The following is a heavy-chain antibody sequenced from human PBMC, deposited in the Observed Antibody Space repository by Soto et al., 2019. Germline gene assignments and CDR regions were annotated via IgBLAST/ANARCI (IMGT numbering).Heavy chain of an antibody. J-gene: IGHJ6*02. CDR1: GGSFSGYY. V-gene: IGHV4-34*01. D-gene: IGHD6-13*01. CDR3: ARLIRIAAAGTWRYYYYGMDV. CDR2: INHSGST. Sequence: PSETLSLTCAVYGGSFSGYYWSWIRQPPGKGLEWIGEINHSGSTNYNPSLKSRVTISVDTSKNQFSLKLSSVTAADTAVYYCARLIRIAAAGTWRYYYYGMDVWGQGTTVTVSS.